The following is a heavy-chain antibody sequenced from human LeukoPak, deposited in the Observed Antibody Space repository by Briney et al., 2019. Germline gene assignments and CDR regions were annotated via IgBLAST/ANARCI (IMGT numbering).Heavy chain of an antibody. J-gene: IGHJ3*02. CDR2: IWYDGSNK. V-gene: IGHV3-33*01. CDR3: ARDNRRWSRRADAFDI. Sequence: GGSLRLSCAASGFTFSSYGMHWVRQAPGKGLEWVAVIWYDGSNKYYADSVKGRFTISRDNSKNTLYLQMNSLRAEDTAVYYCARDNRRWSRRADAFDIWVQGTMVTVSS. CDR1: GFTFSSYG. D-gene: IGHD1-14*01.